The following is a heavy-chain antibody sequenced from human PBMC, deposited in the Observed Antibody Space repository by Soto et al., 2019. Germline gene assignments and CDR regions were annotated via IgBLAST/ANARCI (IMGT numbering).Heavy chain of an antibody. CDR3: ARASGYLAHSPSVAYFDP. CDR1: GYTSTNYG. J-gene: IGHJ5*02. D-gene: IGHD6-25*01. CDR2: ISVYSGKT. Sequence: QVQLVQSGTEVKKPGASLKVSCKASGYTSTNYGIAWVRQAPGQGLEWMGWISVYSGKTNYAQNVQVRLTMTTDTSTSTAYTELTNLRSDDTSVYYCARASGYLAHSPSVAYFDPWGQGTLVTVSS. V-gene: IGHV1-18*01.